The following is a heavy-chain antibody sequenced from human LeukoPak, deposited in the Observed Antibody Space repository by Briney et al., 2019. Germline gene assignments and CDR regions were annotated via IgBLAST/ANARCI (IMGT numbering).Heavy chain of an antibody. D-gene: IGHD4-17*01. CDR2: IYNSGST. J-gene: IGHJ4*02. V-gene: IGHV4-31*03. CDR3: AREGGTVTTPYFDY. Sequence: SQTLSPTCTVSGGSVNSGDYYWSWIRQHPGKGLEWIGYIYNSGSTYYNPSLKSRVTISVDTSKNQFSLKLSSVTAADTAVYYCAREGGTVTTPYFDYWGQGTLVTVSS. CDR1: GGSVNSGDYY.